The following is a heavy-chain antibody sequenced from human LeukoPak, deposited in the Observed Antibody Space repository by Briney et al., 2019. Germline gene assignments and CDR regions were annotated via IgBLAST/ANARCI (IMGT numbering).Heavy chain of an antibody. D-gene: IGHD4-17*01. CDR2: ISGSGGST. V-gene: IGHV3-23*01. Sequence: GGSLRLSCAAAGFTFSSYAMSWVRQAPGKGLEWVSAISGSGGSTYYADSVKGRFTISRDDSKNTLYLQMNSLRAEDTAIYYCAKDRLTVTTDGMDVWGQGTTVTVSS. CDR3: AKDRLTVTTDGMDV. CDR1: GFTFSSYA. J-gene: IGHJ6*02.